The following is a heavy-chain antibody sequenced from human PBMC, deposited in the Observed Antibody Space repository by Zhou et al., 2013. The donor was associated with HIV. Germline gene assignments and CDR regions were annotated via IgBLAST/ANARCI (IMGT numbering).Heavy chain of an antibody. CDR3: ATLEYCSSTSCNHYLSYYYMDV. Sequence: QVQLVQSGAEVKKPGSSVKVSCKASGGTFSSYAISWVRQAPGQGLEWMGGIIPIFGTANYAQKFQGRVTITADESTSTAYMELSSLRSEDTAVYYCATLEYCSSTSCNHYLSYYYMDVWGKGDHGHRLL. CDR2: IIPIFGTA. CDR1: GGTFSSYA. V-gene: IGHV1-69*12. J-gene: IGHJ6*03. D-gene: IGHD2-2*01.